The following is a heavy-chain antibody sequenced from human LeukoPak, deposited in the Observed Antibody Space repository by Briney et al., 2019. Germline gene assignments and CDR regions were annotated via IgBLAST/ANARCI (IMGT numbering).Heavy chain of an antibody. D-gene: IGHD6-19*01. J-gene: IGHJ5*02. V-gene: IGHV4-39*07. CDR1: GGSISSSSYS. Sequence: SETLSLTCSVSGGSISSSSYSWGWVRQPPGKGLEWIARIHYSGSTNYNPSLKSRVTISVDTSKNQFSLKLSSVTAADTAVYYCARRARGMAQSSGWYTRANWFDPWGQGTLVTVSS. CDR2: IHYSGST. CDR3: ARRARGMAQSSGWYTRANWFDP.